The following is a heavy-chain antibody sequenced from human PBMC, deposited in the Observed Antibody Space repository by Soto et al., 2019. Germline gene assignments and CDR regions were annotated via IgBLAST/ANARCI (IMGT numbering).Heavy chain of an antibody. Sequence: EASVKVSCKASGYTFTGYYMHWVRQAPGQGLEWMGWINPNSGGTNYAQKFQGRVTMTRDTSISTAYMELSRLRSDDTAVYYCARVPYCSSTSTACGMDVWGQGTTVTVSS. V-gene: IGHV1-2*02. CDR2: INPNSGGT. J-gene: IGHJ6*02. CDR1: GYTFTGYY. D-gene: IGHD2-2*01. CDR3: ARVPYCSSTSTACGMDV.